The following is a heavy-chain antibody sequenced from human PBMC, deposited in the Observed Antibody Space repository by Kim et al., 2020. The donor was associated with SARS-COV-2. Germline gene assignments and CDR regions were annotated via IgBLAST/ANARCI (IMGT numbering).Heavy chain of an antibody. D-gene: IGHD1-7*01. Sequence: GGSLRLSCAASGFTFGNHWMTWVRQAPGKGLEWVANKKDDGSKTYYVDSMKGRFTISRDNAKNSLFLQMNSLRVEDTAIYYCARGVVYENYLLPTFDWWRQGTLVTFS. CDR1: GFTFGNHW. CDR2: KKDDGSKT. V-gene: IGHV3-7*04. J-gene: IGHJ4*02. CDR3: ARGVVYENYLLPTFDW.